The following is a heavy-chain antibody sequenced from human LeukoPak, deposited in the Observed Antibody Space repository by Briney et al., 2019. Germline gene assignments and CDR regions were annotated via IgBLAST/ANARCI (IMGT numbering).Heavy chain of an antibody. Sequence: GGSLRLSCAASGFTFSSYSMNWVRQAPGKGLEWVSYISSSSSTIYYADSVKSRFTISRDNAKNTLYLQMNNLRPDDTAFYFCVKEGVEYSYSYGDYWGQGTLVTVSS. V-gene: IGHV3-48*01. J-gene: IGHJ4*02. CDR1: GFTFSSYS. D-gene: IGHD3-16*01. CDR2: ISSSSSTI. CDR3: VKEGVEYSYSYGDY.